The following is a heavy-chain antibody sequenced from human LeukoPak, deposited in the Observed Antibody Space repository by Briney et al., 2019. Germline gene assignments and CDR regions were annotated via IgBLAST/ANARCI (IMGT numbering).Heavy chain of an antibody. CDR1: GGSISSGDYY. J-gene: IGHJ4*02. Sequence: PSETLSLTCTVSGGSISSGDYYWSWIRQPPGKGPEWIGYIYYSGSTYYNPSLKSRVTISVDTSKNQFSLELSSVTAADTAVYYCARGPDSSSWYVDYWGQGTLVTVSS. CDR3: ARGPDSSSWYVDY. V-gene: IGHV4-30-4*01. D-gene: IGHD6-13*01. CDR2: IYYSGST.